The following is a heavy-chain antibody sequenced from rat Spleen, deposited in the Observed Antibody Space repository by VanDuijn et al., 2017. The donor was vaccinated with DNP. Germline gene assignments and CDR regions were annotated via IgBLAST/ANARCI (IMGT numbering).Heavy chain of an antibody. CDR2: ITSSGDST. J-gene: IGHJ2*01. CDR3: ARIATILPFFDY. Sequence: DVQLVESGGGLVQPGRSLKLSCEVSRFTISDYGMAWVRQVPGKGLEWVASITSSGDSTYYPDSVKGRFTVSRDNTKNTLYLQMNSLSSEDTATYYCARIATILPFFDYWGQGVMVTVSS. V-gene: IGHV5S13*01. CDR1: RFTISDYG. D-gene: IGHD1-2*01.